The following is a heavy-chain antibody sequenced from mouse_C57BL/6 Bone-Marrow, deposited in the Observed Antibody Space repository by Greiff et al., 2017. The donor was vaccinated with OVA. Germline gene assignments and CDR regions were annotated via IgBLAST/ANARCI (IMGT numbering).Heavy chain of an antibody. CDR1: GYTFTSYW. D-gene: IGHD1-1*01. Sequence: QVQLQQPGAELVKPGASVKLSCKASGYTFTSYWMQWVKQRPGQGLEWIGEIDPSDSYTNYNQKFKGKATLTVDTSSSTAYMQLSSLTSEDSAVYYCAPIYYYGSSPAWCAYWGQGTLVTVSA. V-gene: IGHV1-50*01. CDR2: IDPSDSYT. CDR3: APIYYYGSSPAWCAY. J-gene: IGHJ3*01.